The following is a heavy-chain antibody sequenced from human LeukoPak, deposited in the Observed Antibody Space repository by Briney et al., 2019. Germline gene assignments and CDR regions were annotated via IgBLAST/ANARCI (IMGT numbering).Heavy chain of an antibody. J-gene: IGHJ6*02. D-gene: IGHD1-26*01. CDR1: GFTFSDYY. CDR2: ISSSGSTI. V-gene: IGHV3-11*01. CDR3: ARDFVGSSHYYYYGMDV. Sequence: PGGSLRLSCAASGFTFSDYYMSWIRQAPGKGLEWVSYISSSGSTIYYADSVKGRFTISRDNAKNSLYLQMNSLRAEDTAVYYCARDFVGSSHYYYYGMDVWGQGTTVTVSS.